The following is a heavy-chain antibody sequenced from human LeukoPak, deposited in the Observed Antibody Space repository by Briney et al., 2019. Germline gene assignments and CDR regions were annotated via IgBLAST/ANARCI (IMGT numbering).Heavy chain of an antibody. CDR2: ITGSSDSI. D-gene: IGHD2/OR15-2a*01. J-gene: IGHJ5*02. CDR1: GFTFSSYA. V-gene: IGHV3-21*01. CDR3: ARAARADCTSPTCHSWLAP. Sequence: PGGSLRLSCAASGFTFSSYAMEWVRQAPGKGLEWVSSITGSSDSIYYADSVKGRFTISRDNAKNSVYLQMNSLRAEDTAVYYCARAARADCTSPTCHSWLAPWGQGTQVTVSS.